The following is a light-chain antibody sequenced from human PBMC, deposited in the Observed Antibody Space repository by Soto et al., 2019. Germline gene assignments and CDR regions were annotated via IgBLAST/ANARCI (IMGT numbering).Light chain of an antibody. V-gene: IGKV3-11*01. Sequence: TLSLSPGERATLSCRASQSVSSYLAWYQQKPGQAPRLLIYDASNRATGIPARFSGSGSGTDFTLTISSLEPEDFAVYYCQQRSNWPPGGTFGGGTKVDIK. J-gene: IGKJ4*01. CDR3: QQRSNWPPGGT. CDR2: DAS. CDR1: QSVSSY.